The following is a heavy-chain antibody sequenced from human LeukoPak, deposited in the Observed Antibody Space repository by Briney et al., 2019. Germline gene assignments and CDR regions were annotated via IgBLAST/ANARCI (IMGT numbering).Heavy chain of an antibody. V-gene: IGHV4-61*01. D-gene: IGHD3-10*01. CDR3: ARVGTCGSGSYLSTFDY. CDR1: CGSVGRGSSY. Sequence: PSETLSLTCTVYCGSVGRGSSYWSWIRQPPGKGLEWIGYIYYSGSTNYTSSLKSRVTISVDTSKNPFPLKLSSVTAADTDMYSRARVGTCGSGSYLSTFDYGGQGTLVTVSS. J-gene: IGHJ4*02. CDR2: IYYSGST.